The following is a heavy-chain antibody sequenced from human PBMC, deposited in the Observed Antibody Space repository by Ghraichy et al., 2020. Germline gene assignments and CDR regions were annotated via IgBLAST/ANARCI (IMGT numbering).Heavy chain of an antibody. CDR2: INHSGST. D-gene: IGHD2-2*01. V-gene: IGHV4-34*01. CDR1: GGSFSGYY. J-gene: IGHJ3*02. Sequence: SETLSLTCAVYGGSFSGYYWSWIRQPPGKGLEWIGEINHSGSTNYNPSLKSRVTISVDTSKNQFSLKLSSVTAADTAVYYCAGIPYQLPHSKNAFDIWGQGTMVTVSS. CDR3: AGIPYQLPHSKNAFDI.